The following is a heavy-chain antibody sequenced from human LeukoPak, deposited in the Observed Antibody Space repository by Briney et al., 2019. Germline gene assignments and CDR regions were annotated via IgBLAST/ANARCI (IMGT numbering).Heavy chain of an antibody. D-gene: IGHD3-9*01. Sequence: ASVKVSCKASGYTFTSYGISWVRQAPGQGLEWMGWISAYNGNTNYAQKLQGRVTMTTDTSTSTAYMELRSLRSDDTAVYYCARPYYDILTGMHDAFDIWGQGTMVTVSP. J-gene: IGHJ3*02. V-gene: IGHV1-18*01. CDR1: GYTFTSYG. CDR3: ARPYYDILTGMHDAFDI. CDR2: ISAYNGNT.